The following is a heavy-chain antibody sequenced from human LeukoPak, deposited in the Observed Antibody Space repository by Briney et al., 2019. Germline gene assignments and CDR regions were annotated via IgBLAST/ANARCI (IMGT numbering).Heavy chain of an antibody. J-gene: IGHJ4*02. V-gene: IGHV3-21*01. D-gene: IGHD3-10*01. CDR1: GFTFSSYS. Sequence: GGSLRLSCAASGFTFSSYSMNWVRQAPGKGLEWVSSISSSSSYIYYADSVKGRFTISRDNAKNSLYLQMNSLRAEDTAVYYCASVYYYGSGSYPGLDYWGQGTLVTVSS. CDR2: ISSSSSYI. CDR3: ASVYYYGSGSYPGLDY.